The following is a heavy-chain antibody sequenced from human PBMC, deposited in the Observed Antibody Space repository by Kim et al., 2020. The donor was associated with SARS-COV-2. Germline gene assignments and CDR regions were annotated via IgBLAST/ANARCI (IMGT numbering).Heavy chain of an antibody. CDR2: IYYSGST. CDR3: ARRGYSSSWYYGMDV. D-gene: IGHD6-13*01. V-gene: IGHV4-39*01. CDR1: GGSISSSSYY. Sequence: SETLSLTCTVSGGSISSSSYYWGWIRQPPGKGLEWIGSIYYSGSTYYNPSLKSRVTISVDTSKNQFFLKLSSVTAADTAVYYCARRGYSSSWYYGMDVWGQGTTVTISS. J-gene: IGHJ6*02.